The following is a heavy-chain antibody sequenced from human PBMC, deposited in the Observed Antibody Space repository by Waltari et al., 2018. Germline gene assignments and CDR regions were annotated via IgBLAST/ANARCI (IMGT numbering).Heavy chain of an antibody. Sequence: QLQLQASGPGLVKPSETLSLTCTVSGGSISSRSYYWGWIRQPPGKGLEWIGSIYYSGSTYYNPSLKSRVTISVDTSKNQFSRKLSSVTAADTAVYYCARNLYDFWSGYHDAFDIWGQGTMVTVSS. CDR2: IYYSGST. CDR1: GGSISSRSYY. V-gene: IGHV4-39*07. D-gene: IGHD3-3*01. J-gene: IGHJ3*02. CDR3: ARNLYDFWSGYHDAFDI.